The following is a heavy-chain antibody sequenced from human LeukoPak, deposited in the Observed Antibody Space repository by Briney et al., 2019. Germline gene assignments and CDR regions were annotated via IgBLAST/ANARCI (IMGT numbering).Heavy chain of an antibody. CDR3: ASGSVGRDHSLYSSSWYGPPPGNY. J-gene: IGHJ4*02. CDR1: GFTFSSYS. CDR2: ISSSSSYI. D-gene: IGHD6-13*01. V-gene: IGHV3-21*01. Sequence: KPGRSLRLPCAASGFTFSSYSMNWVRQAPGKGLEWVSSISSSSSYIYYADSVKGRFTISRDNAKNSLYLQMNSLRAEDTAVYYCASGSVGRDHSLYSSSWYGPPPGNYWGQGTLVTVSS.